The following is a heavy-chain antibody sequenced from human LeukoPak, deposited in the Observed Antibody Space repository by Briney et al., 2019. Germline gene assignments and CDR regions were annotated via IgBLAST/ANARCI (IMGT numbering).Heavy chain of an antibody. CDR1: GDSISSGDYY. D-gene: IGHD6-19*01. V-gene: IGHV4-61*02. CDR3: ARGLVLDY. Sequence: SQTLSLTCTVSGDSISSGDYYWSWIRQPAGKGLEWIGRISSSGSTNYNPSLKSRVTISVDTSKNQFSLKLSSVTAADTAVYYCARGLVLDYWGQGTLVTVSS. J-gene: IGHJ4*02. CDR2: ISSSGST.